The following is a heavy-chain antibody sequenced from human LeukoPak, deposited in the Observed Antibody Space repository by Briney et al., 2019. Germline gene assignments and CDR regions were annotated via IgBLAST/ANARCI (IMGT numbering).Heavy chain of an antibody. D-gene: IGHD2-15*01. CDR1: GFTFDDYA. CDR2: ISWNSGSI. V-gene: IGHV3-9*01. J-gene: IGHJ4*02. Sequence: PGGSLRLSCAASGFTFDDYAMHWVRHAPGKGLEWVSGISWNSGSIGYADSVKGRFTISRDTSRSTLYLQMNSLRAEDAAVYYCAKAPVTSCRGAFCYPFDYWGQGTLVTVSS. CDR3: AKAPVTSCRGAFCYPFDY.